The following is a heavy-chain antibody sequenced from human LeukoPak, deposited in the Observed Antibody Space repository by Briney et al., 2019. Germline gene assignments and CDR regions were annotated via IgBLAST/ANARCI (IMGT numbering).Heavy chain of an antibody. D-gene: IGHD3-16*01. CDR1: GFTFSSYA. V-gene: IGHV4-34*01. Sequence: PGGSLRLSCAASGFTFSSYAMSWIRQPPGKGLEWIGEINHSGSTNYNPSLKSRVTISVDTSKNQFSLKLSSVTAADTAVYYCARGRGATPGYWGQGTLVTVSS. CDR3: ARGRGATPGY. CDR2: INHSGST. J-gene: IGHJ4*02.